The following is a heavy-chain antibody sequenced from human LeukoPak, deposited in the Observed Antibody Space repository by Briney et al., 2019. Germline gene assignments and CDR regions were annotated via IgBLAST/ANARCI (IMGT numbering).Heavy chain of an antibody. J-gene: IGHJ5*02. CDR1: GFTFSSYS. D-gene: IGHD7-27*01. Sequence: GGSLRLSCAASGFTFSSYSMNWVRQAPGKGLEWVSSISSSSSYIYCADSVKGRFTISRDNAKNSLYLQMNSLRAEDTAVYYCARVWVNWFDPWGQGTLVTVSS. CDR2: ISSSSSYI. V-gene: IGHV3-21*01. CDR3: ARVWVNWFDP.